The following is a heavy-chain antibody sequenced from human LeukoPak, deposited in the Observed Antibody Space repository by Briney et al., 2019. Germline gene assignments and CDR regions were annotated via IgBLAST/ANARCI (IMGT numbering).Heavy chain of an antibody. CDR1: GFTFDDYN. D-gene: IGHD5-18*01. J-gene: IGHJ4*02. V-gene: IGHV3-43*01. CDR2: ITRDGSNT. CDR3: AKDMGYSYGYGFDY. Sequence: GGSLRLSCAASGFTFDDYNMHWVRQAPGKGLEWVSLITRDGSNTYYADSVKGRFTISRDNSKNSLFLQMNSLRTEDTAFYYCAKDMGYSYGYGFDYWGQGTLVTVSS.